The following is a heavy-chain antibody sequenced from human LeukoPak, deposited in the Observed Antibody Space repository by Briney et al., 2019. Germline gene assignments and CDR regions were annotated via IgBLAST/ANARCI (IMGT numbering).Heavy chain of an antibody. CDR3: ATGDVRATTGDAFDI. D-gene: IGHD1-26*01. J-gene: IGHJ3*02. Sequence: KASETLSLTCTVSGGSISSSSYYWGWIRQPPGKGLEWIGSIYYSGSTYYNPSLKSRVTISVDTSKNQFSLKLSSVTAADTAVYYCATGDVRATTGDAFDIWGQGTMVTVSS. CDR1: GGSISSSSYY. CDR2: IYYSGST. V-gene: IGHV4-39*07.